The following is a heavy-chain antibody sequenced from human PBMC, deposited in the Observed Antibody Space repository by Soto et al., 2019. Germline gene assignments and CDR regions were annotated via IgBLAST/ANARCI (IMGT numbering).Heavy chain of an antibody. D-gene: IGHD1-26*01. J-gene: IGHJ4*02. CDR1: GVSLSKARMG. CDR3: ARALREGLPIYYFDS. V-gene: IGHV2-26*01. CDR2: IFWNDER. Sequence: GSGPTLVNPTETLTLTCTVSGVSLSKARMGVSWIRQPPGKALEWLAHIFWNDERSYNTSLKSRLTISRDTSKSQVVLTMTNVDPVDTGTYFCARALREGLPIYYFDSWGQGTLVTAPQ.